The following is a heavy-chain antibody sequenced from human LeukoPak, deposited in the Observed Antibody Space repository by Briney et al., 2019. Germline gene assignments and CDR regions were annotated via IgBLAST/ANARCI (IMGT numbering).Heavy chain of an antibody. Sequence: SVEVSCKASGGTFSSYAISWVRQAPGQGLEWMGRIIPILGIANYAQKFQGRVTITADKSTSTAYMELSSLRSEDTAVYYCARGVDYYDSSGYPFLWGQGTLVTVSS. CDR1: GGTFSSYA. V-gene: IGHV1-69*04. CDR3: ARGVDYYDSSGYPFL. J-gene: IGHJ4*02. CDR2: IIPILGIA. D-gene: IGHD3-22*01.